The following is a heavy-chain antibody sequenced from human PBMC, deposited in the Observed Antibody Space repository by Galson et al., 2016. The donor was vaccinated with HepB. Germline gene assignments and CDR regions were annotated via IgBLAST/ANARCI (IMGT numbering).Heavy chain of an antibody. D-gene: IGHD1-26*01. J-gene: IGHJ3*02. V-gene: IGHV2-5*01. CDR2: IYWNDHK. CDR3: ALTGSYQASDGFDI. CDR1: GFSLSTSGVG. Sequence: PALVKPTQTLTLTCAFSGFSLSTSGVGVGWIRQPPGKALEWLALIYWNDHKRYSPSLQIRLTITKDTSKKQVVLTMTNMDPVDTATYFCALTGSYQASDGFDIGGQVTMVTVSS.